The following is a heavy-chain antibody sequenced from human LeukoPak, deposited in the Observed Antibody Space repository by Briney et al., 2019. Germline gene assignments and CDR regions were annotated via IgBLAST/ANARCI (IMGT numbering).Heavy chain of an antibody. V-gene: IGHV5-51*01. CDR1: RYSFTNYW. Sequence: GESLKISCKGSRYSFTNYWIAWVRQMPGKGLEWMGIIYPDDSDTRYSPSFQGQVTISADKSITTAYVQWSSLKATDTAMYYCARRWWPGAAGLPTGDAFHIWGQGTMVTVSS. CDR2: IYPDDSDT. J-gene: IGHJ3*02. D-gene: IGHD2-8*02. CDR3: ARRWWPGAAGLPTGDAFHI.